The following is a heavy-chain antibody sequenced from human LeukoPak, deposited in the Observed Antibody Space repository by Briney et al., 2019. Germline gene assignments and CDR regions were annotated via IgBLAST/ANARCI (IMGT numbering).Heavy chain of an antibody. J-gene: IGHJ4*02. Sequence: GGSLRLSCAASGFTFSNYWMSWVRQAPGKGLEWLANINQDGSEIYYVDSVKGRFTISRDNAKNSLFLQMNSLRAEDTALYFCARDLSSSWYSLGYWGQGTLVTVSS. CDR2: INQDGSEI. D-gene: IGHD6-13*01. V-gene: IGHV3-7*03. CDR3: ARDLSSSWYSLGY. CDR1: GFTFSNYW.